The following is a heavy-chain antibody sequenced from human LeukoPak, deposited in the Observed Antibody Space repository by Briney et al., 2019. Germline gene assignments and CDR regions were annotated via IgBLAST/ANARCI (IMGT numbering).Heavy chain of an antibody. J-gene: IGHJ4*02. D-gene: IGHD1-20*01. V-gene: IGHV3-30-3*01. CDR2: ILYDGSNK. CDR1: GFTFSHYT. CDR3: ARDGLTGKTDGTLDS. Sequence: GGSLRLSCVASGFTFSHYTMHWVRQAPGKGLEWVAVILYDGSNKNYADSVKGRFTISRDDSKNTLYLQMNSLRAEDTAMYYCARDGLTGKTDGTLDSWGQGTLVTVSS.